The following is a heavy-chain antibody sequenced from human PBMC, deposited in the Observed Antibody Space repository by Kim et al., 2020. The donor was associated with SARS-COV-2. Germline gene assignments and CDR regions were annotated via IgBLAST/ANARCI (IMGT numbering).Heavy chain of an antibody. V-gene: IGHV4-59*08. D-gene: IGHD3-22*01. CDR2: IYYSGST. CDR3: ARLRNYYDSSGYYYDLFD. J-gene: IGHJ4*01. Sequence: SETLSLTCTVSGGSISSYYWSWIRQPPGKGLEWIGYIYYSGSTNYNPSLKSRVTISVDTSKNKFSLKLSSVTAAETAVNYCARLRNYYDSSGYYYDLFD. CDR1: GGSISSYY.